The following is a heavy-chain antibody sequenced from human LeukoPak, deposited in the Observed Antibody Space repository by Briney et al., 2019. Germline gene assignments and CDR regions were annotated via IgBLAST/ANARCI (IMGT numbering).Heavy chain of an antibody. Sequence: GGSLRLSCAASGFTFSSDAMSWVRQAPGKGLEWVSTISGGGGTTYYSDSVKGRFTISRDNSKNTLFLQMNSLRAEDTAVYYCARADFWSGYRFDLWGQGTLVSVSS. CDR2: ISGGGGTT. V-gene: IGHV3-23*01. J-gene: IGHJ4*02. CDR3: ARADFWSGYRFDL. D-gene: IGHD3-3*01. CDR1: GFTFSSDA.